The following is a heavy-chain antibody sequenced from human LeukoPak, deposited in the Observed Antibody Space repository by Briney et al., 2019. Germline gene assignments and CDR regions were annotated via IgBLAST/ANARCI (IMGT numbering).Heavy chain of an antibody. CDR3: ASQNNFDY. CDR1: GLIFSDYW. V-gene: IGHV3-7*01. J-gene: IGHJ4*02. CDR2: IKQDGSEK. Sequence: PGGSLRLSCAASGLIFSDYWMSWVRQAPGKGLEWVANIKQDGSEKYYVASVKGRFTISRDNAKNSLYLQMNSLRAEDTAVYYCASQNNFDYWGQGTLVTVSS.